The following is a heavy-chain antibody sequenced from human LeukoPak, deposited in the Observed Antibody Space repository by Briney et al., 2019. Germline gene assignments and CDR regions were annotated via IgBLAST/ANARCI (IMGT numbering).Heavy chain of an antibody. CDR2: IHTSGST. CDR3: ARVPYCGGDCYGDDAFDI. J-gene: IGHJ3*02. Sequence: SETLSLTCTVSGVSISSYYWSWIRQPAGKGLEWIGRIHTSGSTNYNPSLKSRVTMSVDTSKNQFSLKLSSVTAADTAVYYCARVPYCGGDCYGDDAFDIWGQGTMVTVSS. CDR1: GVSISSYY. V-gene: IGHV4-4*07. D-gene: IGHD2-21*02.